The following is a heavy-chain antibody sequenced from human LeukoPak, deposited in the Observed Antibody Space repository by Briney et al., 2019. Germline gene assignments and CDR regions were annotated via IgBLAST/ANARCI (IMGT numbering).Heavy chain of an antibody. Sequence: PSQTLSLTCTVSGGSISSGSYYWSWIRQPAGKGLEWIGRIYTSGSTNYNPSLKSRVTISVDTSKNQFSLKLSSVTAADTAVYYCARGPGYSCTFDYWGQGTLVTVSS. J-gene: IGHJ4*02. CDR2: IYTSGST. V-gene: IGHV4-61*02. CDR3: ARGPGYSCTFDY. CDR1: GGSISSGSYY. D-gene: IGHD5-18*01.